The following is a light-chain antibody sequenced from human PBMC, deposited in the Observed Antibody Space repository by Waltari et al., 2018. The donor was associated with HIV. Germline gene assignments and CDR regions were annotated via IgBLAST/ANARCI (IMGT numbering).Light chain of an antibody. CDR1: SSDVGGYNY. CDR3: SSYTSSSPYA. V-gene: IGLV2-14*03. Sequence: QSALTQPASESGSPGQSITISCTGTSSDVGGYNYVSWYQQHPGKAPKLMIYDVSNRPSGVSNRFSGSKSGNTASLTISGLQAEDEADYYCSSYTSSSPYAFGTGTKVTVL. CDR2: DVS. J-gene: IGLJ1*01.